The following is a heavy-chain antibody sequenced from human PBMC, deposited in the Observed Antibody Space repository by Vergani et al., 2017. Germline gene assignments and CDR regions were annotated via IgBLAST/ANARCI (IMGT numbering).Heavy chain of an antibody. CDR2: ISYDGSNK. J-gene: IGHJ4*02. D-gene: IGHD2-2*02. Sequence: QVQLVESGGGVVQPGRSLRLSCAASGFTFSSYGMHWVRQAPGKGLEWVAVISYDGSNKYYADSVKGRFTISRDNAKNSLYLQMNSLRAEDTAVYYCAREYCSSTSCYTYYFDYWGQGTLVTVSS. V-gene: IGHV3-30*03. CDR1: GFTFSSYG. CDR3: AREYCSSTSCYTYYFDY.